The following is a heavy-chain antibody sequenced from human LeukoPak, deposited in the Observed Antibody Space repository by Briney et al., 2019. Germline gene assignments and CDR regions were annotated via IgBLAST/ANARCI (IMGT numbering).Heavy chain of an antibody. CDR2: ISSSSSYI. D-gene: IGHD6-19*01. Sequence: KSGGSLRLSCAASGFTFSSYSMNWVRQAPGKGLEWVSSISSSSSYIYYADSVKGRLTISRDNAKNSLYLQMNSLRAEDTAVYYCARAIWESSDWYLDYWGQGTLVTVSS. V-gene: IGHV3-21*04. CDR1: GFTFSSYS. CDR3: ARAIWESSDWYLDY. J-gene: IGHJ4*02.